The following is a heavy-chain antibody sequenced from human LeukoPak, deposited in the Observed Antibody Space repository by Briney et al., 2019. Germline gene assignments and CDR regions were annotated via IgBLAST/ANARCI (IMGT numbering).Heavy chain of an antibody. D-gene: IGHD5-24*01. CDR1: GFTFSGSA. CDR2: IKSKANSYAT. V-gene: IGHV3-73*01. CDR3: ARTRDGYNAWIFDY. Sequence: PGGSLRLSCAASGFTFSGSAMHWVRQASGKGLEWVGRIKSKANSYATAYAASVKGRFTISRDDSKNTAYPQMNSLKTEDTAVYYCARTRDGYNAWIFDYWGQGTLVTVSS. J-gene: IGHJ4*02.